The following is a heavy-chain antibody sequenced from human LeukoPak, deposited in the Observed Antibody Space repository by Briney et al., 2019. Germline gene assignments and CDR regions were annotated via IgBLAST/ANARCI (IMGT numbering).Heavy chain of an antibody. J-gene: IGHJ5*02. CDR2: IYHSGST. CDR1: GGSISSSGYY. V-gene: IGHV4-39*07. D-gene: IGHD1-26*01. Sequence: SETLSLTCTVSGGSISSSGYYWGWIRQPPGKGLEWIGSIYHSGSTYYNPSLKSRVTISEDTSKNQFSLKLSSVTAADTAVYYCARDPYFLYSGSYWGWFDPWGQGTLVTVSS. CDR3: ARDPYFLYSGSYWGWFDP.